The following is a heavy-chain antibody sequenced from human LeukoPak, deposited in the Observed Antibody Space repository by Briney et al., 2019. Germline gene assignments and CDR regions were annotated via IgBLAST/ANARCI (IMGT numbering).Heavy chain of an antibody. V-gene: IGHV3-23*01. D-gene: IGHD6-13*01. CDR3: AKGVYVAAAGTGTFDY. J-gene: IGHJ4*02. CDR1: GFTFSSYA. Sequence: GGSLRLSCAASGFTFSSYAMSWVRQAPGKGLEWVSAISGSGGSTYYADSVKGRFTISRDNSKSTLYLQMNSLRAEDTAVYYCAKGVYVAAAGTGTFDYWGQGTLVTVSS. CDR2: ISGSGGST.